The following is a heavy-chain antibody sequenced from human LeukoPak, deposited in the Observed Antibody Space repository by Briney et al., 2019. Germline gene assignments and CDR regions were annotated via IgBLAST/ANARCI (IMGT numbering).Heavy chain of an antibody. D-gene: IGHD3-10*01. CDR2: ISSSSSTI. CDR1: GFSFSSYS. CDR3: ARDRGLYYGSGDNDY. Sequence: GGSLRLSCAASGFSFSSYSMNWVRQAPGKGLEWVSYISSSSSTIYYADSVKGRFTISRDNAKKSLYLQMNSLRAEDTAVYYCARDRGLYYGSGDNDYWGQETLVTVSS. V-gene: IGHV3-48*04. J-gene: IGHJ4*02.